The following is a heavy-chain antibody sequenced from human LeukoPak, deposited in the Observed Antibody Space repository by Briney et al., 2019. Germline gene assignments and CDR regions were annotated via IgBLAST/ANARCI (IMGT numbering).Heavy chain of an antibody. J-gene: IGHJ4*02. V-gene: IGHV4-61*02. CDR2: ICTSGST. Sequence: SETLSLTCTVPGGSISSGSYYWSWIRQPAGKGLEWIGRICTSGSTNYNPSLKSRVTTSVDTSKNQFSLKLSSVTAADTAVYYCARGNWNPDYWGQGTLVTVSS. CDR3: ARGNWNPDY. D-gene: IGHD1-20*01. CDR1: GGSISSGSYY.